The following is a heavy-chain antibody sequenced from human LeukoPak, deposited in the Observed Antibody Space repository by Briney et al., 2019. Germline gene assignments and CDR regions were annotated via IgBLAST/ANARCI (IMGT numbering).Heavy chain of an antibody. Sequence: ASVKVSCKASGYTFTRYGISWVRQAPAQGLEWMGWISAYNGNTNYAQKLQGRVTMTTDTSTSTAYMELRSLRSDDTAVYYCASFYYYGSGSRPYPSSYGMDVWGQGTTVTVSS. J-gene: IGHJ6*02. D-gene: IGHD3-10*01. CDR3: ASFYYYGSGSRPYPSSYGMDV. V-gene: IGHV1-18*01. CDR1: GYTFTRYG. CDR2: ISAYNGNT.